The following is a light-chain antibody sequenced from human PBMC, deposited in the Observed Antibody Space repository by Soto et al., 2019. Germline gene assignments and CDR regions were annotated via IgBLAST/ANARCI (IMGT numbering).Light chain of an antibody. V-gene: IGLV2-14*03. CDR2: DVT. Sequence: QSALTQPASVSGSPGPSITISCTGTSSDVGGYNYVSWYQQHPGKAPKLIIYDVTKWPSGVSNRFSGSKSGKTASLTISGLQAEDEADYYCSSYTSSTSVVFGGGTQLTVL. CDR1: SSDVGGYNY. CDR3: SSYTSSTSVV. J-gene: IGLJ2*01.